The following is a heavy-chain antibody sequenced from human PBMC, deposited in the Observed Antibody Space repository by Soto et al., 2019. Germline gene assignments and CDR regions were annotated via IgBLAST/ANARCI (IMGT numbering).Heavy chain of an antibody. D-gene: IGHD3-22*01. J-gene: IGHJ4*02. CDR3: AKDSPSKVVVITSVLDY. CDR1: GFTFSSYA. Sequence: GGSLILSCAASGFTFSSYAMSWVRQAPGKGLEWVSAISGSGGSTYYADSVKGRFTISRDNSKNTLYLQMNSLRAEDTAVYYCAKDSPSKVVVITSVLDYWGQGTLVTVSS. CDR2: ISGSGGST. V-gene: IGHV3-23*01.